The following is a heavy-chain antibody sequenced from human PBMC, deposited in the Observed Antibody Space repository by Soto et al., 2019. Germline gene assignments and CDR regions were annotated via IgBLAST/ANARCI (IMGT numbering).Heavy chain of an antibody. V-gene: IGHV4-59*08. CDR1: NDSISNYY. J-gene: IGHJ5*02. CDR3: ARGGVMVTDNWLDP. CDR2: ISYPGTT. Sequence: QVHLHESGPGLVKPSETLSLTFTVSNDSISNYYWNWIRQSPGKGLEWIGYISYPGTTNYNPSLKSRVAISLDTSKKHFALTLSSVTAADTAVYFCARGGVMVTDNWLDPWGQGALVTVSS. D-gene: IGHD2-21*02.